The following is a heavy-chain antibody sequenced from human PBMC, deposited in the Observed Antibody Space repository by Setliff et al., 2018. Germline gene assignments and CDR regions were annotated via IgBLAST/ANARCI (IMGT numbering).Heavy chain of an antibody. J-gene: IGHJ4*02. Sequence: GGSLRLSCAASGFTFSTYSLIWVRQAPGTGLEWVSSSSPSSSHIYYADSAEGRFTISRDNAKNSLYLQLNSLRAQDTAVYYRARAKGTTMATPYFHYWVQGTLVTVSS. D-gene: IGHD3-10*01. CDR1: GFTFSTYS. CDR2: SSPSSSHI. V-gene: IGHV3-21*01. CDR3: ARAKGTTMATPYFHY.